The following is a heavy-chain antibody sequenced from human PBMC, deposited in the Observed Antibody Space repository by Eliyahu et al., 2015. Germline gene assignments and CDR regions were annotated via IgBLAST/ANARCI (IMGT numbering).Heavy chain of an antibody. CDR2: ISNDGSQK. CDR1: GFPFPSFG. Sequence: QVQLVESGGGVVQPGRSLRLSCAASGFPFPSFGIQWVRQAPGKGLEWVAVISNDGSQKYYIDSVKGRXAISRDNSKNTVYLQMNNLRPEDTAVYYCAKGADYGVNWGQGTLVTVSS. CDR3: AKGADYGVN. V-gene: IGHV3-30*18. D-gene: IGHD4-17*01. J-gene: IGHJ4*02.